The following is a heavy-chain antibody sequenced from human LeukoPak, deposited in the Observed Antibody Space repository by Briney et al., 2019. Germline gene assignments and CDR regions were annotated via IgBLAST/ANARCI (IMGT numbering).Heavy chain of an antibody. D-gene: IGHD3-22*01. CDR2: ISAYNGNT. J-gene: IGHJ4*02. V-gene: IGHV1-18*01. CDR3: ARDRWSYYDSSGYFPDY. Sequence: ASVTVSCKASGYTFTSYGISWVRQAPGQGLEWMGWISAYNGNTNYAQKLQGRVTMTTDTSTSTAYMELRSLRSDDAAVYYCARDRWSYYDSSGYFPDYWGQGTLVTVSS. CDR1: GYTFTSYG.